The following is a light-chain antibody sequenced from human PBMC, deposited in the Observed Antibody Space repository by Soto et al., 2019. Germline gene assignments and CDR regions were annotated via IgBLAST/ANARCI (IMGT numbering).Light chain of an antibody. CDR1: QSVSSY. CDR2: DAS. V-gene: IGKV3-11*01. CDR3: QQRSNWRT. J-gene: IGKJ4*01. Sequence: EIVLTQSPATLSLSPGERATLSCRASQSVSSYLAWYQQKPGQAPGLLIYDASNRATGIPARFSGSGSGTDFTLTISSLEPEDFAVYYCQQRSNWRTFGGGTKVEIK.